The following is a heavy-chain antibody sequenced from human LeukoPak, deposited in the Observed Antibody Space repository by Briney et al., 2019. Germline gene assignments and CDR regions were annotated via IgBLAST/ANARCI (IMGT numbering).Heavy chain of an antibody. CDR1: GFTFSSYA. CDR3: AKPLFVGYYYYFDY. CDR2: ISGSGGST. Sequence: GASLRLSCAASGFTFSSYAMSWVRQAPGKGLEWVSAISGSGGSTYYADSVKGRFTISRDNSKNTLYLQMNSLRAEDTAVYYCAKPLFVGYYYYFDYWGQGTLVTVSS. D-gene: IGHD3-22*01. J-gene: IGHJ4*02. V-gene: IGHV3-23*01.